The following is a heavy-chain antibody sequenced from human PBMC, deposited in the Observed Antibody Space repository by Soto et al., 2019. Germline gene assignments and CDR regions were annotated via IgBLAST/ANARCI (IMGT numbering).Heavy chain of an antibody. V-gene: IGHV1-3*01. D-gene: IGHD3-16*01. CDR2: INAGNGNT. CDR3: ARDYNWGELYYYYYGMDV. CDR1: GYTFTSYA. J-gene: IGHJ6*02. Sequence: ASVKVSCKASGYTFTSYAMHWVRQAPGQRLEWMGWINAGNGNTKYSQKFQGRVTITRDTSASTAYMELSSLRSEDTAVYYCARDYNWGELYYYYYGMDVWGQGTTVTVSS.